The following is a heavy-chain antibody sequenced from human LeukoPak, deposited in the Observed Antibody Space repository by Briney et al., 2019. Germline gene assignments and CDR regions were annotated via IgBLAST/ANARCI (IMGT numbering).Heavy chain of an antibody. V-gene: IGHV3-23*01. CDR1: GFTFSSYA. J-gene: IGHJ4*02. CDR2: ISGSGGST. Sequence: GGSLRLSCAASGFTFSSYAMSWVRQALGKGLEWVSDISGSGGSTYYADSVKGRFTISRDNSKNTLYLQMNSLRAEDTAVYYCAKVRGTMVRGVIRYWGQGTLVTVSS. CDR3: AKVRGTMVRGVIRY. D-gene: IGHD3-10*01.